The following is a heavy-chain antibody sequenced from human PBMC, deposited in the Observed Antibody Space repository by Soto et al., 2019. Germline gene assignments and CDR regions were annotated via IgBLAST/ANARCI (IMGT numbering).Heavy chain of an antibody. D-gene: IGHD2-15*01. Sequence: PSETLSLTCTVSGGSVSSGGYYWTWIRQHPGKGLEWIGYIYYSGSTYYNPSLKSRITISVDTSKNQFSLKLSSVTAADTAVYYCARAPVLGYCSGSSCYTGNYGMDVWGQGSTVTVSS. J-gene: IGHJ6*02. CDR2: IYYSGST. V-gene: IGHV4-31*02. CDR1: GGSVSSGGYY. CDR3: ARAPVLGYCSGSSCYTGNYGMDV.